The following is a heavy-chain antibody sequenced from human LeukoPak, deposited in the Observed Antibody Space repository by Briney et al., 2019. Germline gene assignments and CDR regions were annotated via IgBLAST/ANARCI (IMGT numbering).Heavy chain of an antibody. V-gene: IGHV3-9*03. CDR3: ARVSLYHYYMDV. Sequence: GGSLRLSCAASGFTFDDYAMHWVRQAPGKGLEWVSGISWNSGSIGYADSVKGRFTISRDNAKNSLYLQMNSLRAEDMAVYYCARVSLYHYYMDVWGKGTTVTVS. J-gene: IGHJ6*03. CDR2: ISWNSGSI. CDR1: GFTFDDYA.